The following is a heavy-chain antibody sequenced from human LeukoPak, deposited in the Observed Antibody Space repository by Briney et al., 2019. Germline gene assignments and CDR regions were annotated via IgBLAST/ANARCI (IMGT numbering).Heavy chain of an antibody. CDR1: GFTFSSYA. Sequence: PGRSLRLSCAASGFTFSSYAMHWVRQAPGKGLEWVAVISYDGSNKYYADSVKGRFTIFRDNSKNTLYLQMNSLRAEDTAVYYCAKDLGLYYYGSGSYADYWGQGTLVTVSS. CDR2: ISYDGSNK. CDR3: AKDLGLYYYGSGSYADY. V-gene: IGHV3-30-3*01. D-gene: IGHD3-10*01. J-gene: IGHJ4*02.